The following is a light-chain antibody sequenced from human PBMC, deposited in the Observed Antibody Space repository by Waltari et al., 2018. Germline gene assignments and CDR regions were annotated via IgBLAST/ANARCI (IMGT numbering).Light chain of an antibody. CDR2: EAS. CDR1: QSVYNF. CDR3: QQRANWPPLT. V-gene: IGKV3-11*01. J-gene: IGKJ4*01. Sequence: EVVLTQSPATLSLSPGERATLSCRASQSVYNFLAWYKHKPGQAPRLLIYEASQRATGIPARFSGSGSGTDFTLTISNLEPEDVAVYYCQQRANWPPLTFGGGTKVEIK.